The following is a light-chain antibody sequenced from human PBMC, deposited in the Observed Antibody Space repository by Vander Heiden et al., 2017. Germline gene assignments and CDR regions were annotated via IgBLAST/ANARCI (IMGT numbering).Light chain of an antibody. CDR3: QEDYSFHS. J-gene: IGKJ2*01. CDR2: AAS. Sequence: VSWITQSPSLLSASTGDRVTISCRMSQGISSYLAWYQQKPGKAPELLIYAASKFQSGVPSTLRGTGYWTDFRLTSRCRQCEDFANYYGQEDYSFHSLGQGTKVEIK. V-gene: IGKV1D-8*01. CDR1: QGISSY.